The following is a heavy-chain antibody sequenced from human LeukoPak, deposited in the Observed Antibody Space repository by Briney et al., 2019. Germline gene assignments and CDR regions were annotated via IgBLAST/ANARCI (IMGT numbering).Heavy chain of an antibody. CDR1: GYTFSSYG. CDR2: INAYNGNT. CDR3: ARRQGTTFNFYY. D-gene: IGHD1-1*01. V-gene: IGHV1-18*01. J-gene: IGHJ4*02. Sequence: ASVKLFCKASGYTFSSYGFSWVRQAPGQGLEWMGWINAYNGNTNYAQNLQGRVTMTTDTSTSTAYMELRSLRSDDTAVYYCARRQGTTFNFYYWGQGTLVTVSS.